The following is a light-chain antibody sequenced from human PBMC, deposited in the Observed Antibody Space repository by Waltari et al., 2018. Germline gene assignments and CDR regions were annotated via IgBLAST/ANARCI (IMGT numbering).Light chain of an antibody. CDR2: KVS. V-gene: IGKV1-5*03. CDR3: QQYNTYPLT. J-gene: IGKJ4*01. CDR1: QSINNL. Sequence: DIQMTQSPSTLSASVGDRVTITCRASQSINNLLAWDQQKPGKAPKFLIYKVSRLESGVPSRFSGSGSGTEFSLTIDSLQPDDFATYFCQQYNTYPLTFGGGTKVDIK.